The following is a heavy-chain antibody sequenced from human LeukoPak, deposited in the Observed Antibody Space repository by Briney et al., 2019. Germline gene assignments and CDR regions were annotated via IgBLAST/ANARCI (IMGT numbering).Heavy chain of an antibody. CDR3: AKKTVTTDYYYYGMDV. D-gene: IGHD4-17*01. Sequence: PGGSLRLSCAASGFIFSDYYMTWVRQAPGKGLEWVSAISGSGGSTYYADSVKGRFTISRDNSKNTLYPQMNSLRAEDTAVYYCAKKTVTTDYYYYGMDVWGQGTTVTVSS. J-gene: IGHJ6*02. CDR1: GFIFSDYY. V-gene: IGHV3-23*01. CDR2: ISGSGGST.